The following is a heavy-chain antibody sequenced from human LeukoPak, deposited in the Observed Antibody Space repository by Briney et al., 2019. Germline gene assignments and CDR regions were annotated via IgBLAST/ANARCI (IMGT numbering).Heavy chain of an antibody. D-gene: IGHD6-25*01. J-gene: IGHJ6*03. CDR3: ARDRQRSNYFCFMDV. Sequence: GGSLRLSCAASGFTFSSYAMSWVRQAPGKGLEWVSGILDSGYSTYYANSVKGRFTISRDNAKNSLYLQMNSLRAEDTALYYCARDRQRSNYFCFMDVWGKGTTVTVSS. CDR2: ILDSGYST. CDR1: GFTFSSYA. V-gene: IGHV3-23*01.